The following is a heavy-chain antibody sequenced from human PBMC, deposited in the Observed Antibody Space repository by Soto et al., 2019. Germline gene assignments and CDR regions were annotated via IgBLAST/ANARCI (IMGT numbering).Heavy chain of an antibody. V-gene: IGHV1-18*01. J-gene: IGHJ5*02. CDR3: ARDLGYCRSGPCYREWFDP. D-gene: IGHD2-2*01. CDR1: GYTFTTHG. CDR2: VSGDNGHT. Sequence: QVQLVQSGAEVKKPGASVKVSCKASGYTFTTHGISWVRQAPGQGLEWMGWVSGDNGHTNYAQSPQGRVTMTTDTSTNTAYMELGSLRSDDRAVYYCARDLGYCRSGPCYREWFDPWGQGTLVTVSS.